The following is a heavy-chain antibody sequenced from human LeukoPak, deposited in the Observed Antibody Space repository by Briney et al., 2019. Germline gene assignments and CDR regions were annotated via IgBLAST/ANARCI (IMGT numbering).Heavy chain of an antibody. V-gene: IGHV4-34*01. CDR2: INHSGST. Sequence: PSETLSLTCAVYGGSFSGYYWSWIRQPPGKGLEWIGEINHSGSTNYNPSLKSRVTISVDTSENQFSLKLSSVTAADTAVYYCASRYGSRDYWGQGTLVTVSS. D-gene: IGHD3-10*01. CDR3: ASRYGSRDY. J-gene: IGHJ4*02. CDR1: GGSFSGYY.